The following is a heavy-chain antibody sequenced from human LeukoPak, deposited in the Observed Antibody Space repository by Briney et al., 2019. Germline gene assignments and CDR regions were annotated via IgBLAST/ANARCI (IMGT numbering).Heavy chain of an antibody. CDR3: AKDSYYYGSGSYKDY. CDR2: ISGSGGST. V-gene: IGHV3-23*01. J-gene: IGHJ4*02. Sequence: GGSLRLSCAASGFTFSSYAMSWVRQAPGKGLEWVSAISGSGGSTYYADSVKGRFTISRDNSKNTLYLQMNSLRAEDTAVYYCAKDSYYYGSGSYKDYWGQGTLVTVSS. CDR1: GFTFSSYA. D-gene: IGHD3-10*01.